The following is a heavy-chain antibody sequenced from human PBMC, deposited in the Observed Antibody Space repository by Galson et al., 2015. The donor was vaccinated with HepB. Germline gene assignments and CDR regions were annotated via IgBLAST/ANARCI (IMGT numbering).Heavy chain of an antibody. Sequence: SVKVSCKASGYTFTGYDINWVRQATGQGLEWMGWMNPNSGNTGYAQKFQGRVTMTRNTSISTAYMELSSLRSEDTAVYYCARAFSLGAYGDRPFYYYYGIDVWGQGTTVTVSS. D-gene: IGHD4-17*01. J-gene: IGHJ6*02. CDR1: GYTFTGYD. V-gene: IGHV1-8*01. CDR2: MNPNSGNT. CDR3: ARAFSLGAYGDRPFYYYYGIDV.